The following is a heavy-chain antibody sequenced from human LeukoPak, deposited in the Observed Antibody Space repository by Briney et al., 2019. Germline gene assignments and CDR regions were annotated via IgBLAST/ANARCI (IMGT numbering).Heavy chain of an antibody. J-gene: IGHJ4*02. V-gene: IGHV3-30-3*01. CDR3: ARAYDSSGYYPYYFDY. D-gene: IGHD3-22*01. Sequence: GRSLRLSCAASGFTFSSYAMHWVRQAPGKGLERVAVISYDGSNRYYADSVKGRFTISRDNSKNTLYLQMNSLRAEDTAVYYCARAYDSSGYYPYYFDYWGQGTLVTVSS. CDR1: GFTFSSYA. CDR2: ISYDGSNR.